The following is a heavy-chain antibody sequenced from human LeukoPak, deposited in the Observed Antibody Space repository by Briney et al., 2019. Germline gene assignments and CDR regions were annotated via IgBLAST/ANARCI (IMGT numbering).Heavy chain of an antibody. CDR1: EATVSSYA. V-gene: IGHV1-69*04. Sequence: GSSVKVSCKASEATVSSYAISWVRQAPGQGLEWVGRIIPILGIANHAQKFQGRVTITADKSTSTAYMELSSLRSEDTAVYYCARVIGSSSWYDIWGQGTLVTVSS. J-gene: IGHJ4*02. D-gene: IGHD6-13*01. CDR2: IIPILGIA. CDR3: ARVIGSSSWYDI.